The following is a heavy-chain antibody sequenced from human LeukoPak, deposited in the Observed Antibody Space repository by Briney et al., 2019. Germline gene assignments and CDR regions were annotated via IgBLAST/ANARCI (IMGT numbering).Heavy chain of an antibody. CDR3: ARDRGYSSSWYSLGNDY. Sequence: ASVKVSCKVSGYTLTELSMHWVRQAPGKGLEWMGGFDPEDGETIYAQKFQGRVTMTRDTSTSTVYMELSSLRSEDTAVYYCARDRGYSSSWYSLGNDYWGQGTLVTVSS. J-gene: IGHJ4*02. V-gene: IGHV1-24*01. CDR1: GYTLTELS. D-gene: IGHD6-13*01. CDR2: FDPEDGET.